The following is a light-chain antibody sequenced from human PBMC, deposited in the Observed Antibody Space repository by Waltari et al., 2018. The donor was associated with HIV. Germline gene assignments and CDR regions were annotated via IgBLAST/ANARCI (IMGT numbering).Light chain of an antibody. CDR1: ALPKQY. J-gene: IGLJ3*02. V-gene: IGLV3-25*03. Sequence: SYELTQPPSVSVSPGQTARIICSGEALPKQYASWYQQKPGQAPVVVIYKDNERPSGIPERFSGSSSGTTVTLTISGVQADDEADYYCQSADSSGTYWVFGGGTKLTVL. CDR3: QSADSSGTYWV. CDR2: KDN.